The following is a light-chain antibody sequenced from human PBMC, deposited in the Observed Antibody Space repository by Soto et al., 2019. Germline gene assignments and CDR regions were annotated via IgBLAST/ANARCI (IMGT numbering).Light chain of an antibody. V-gene: IGLV1-40*01. J-gene: IGLJ3*02. CDR2: ANS. CDR1: SSNIGAGYD. Sequence: QSVLTQPPSVSGATGQRVTISCTGSSSNIGAGYDVHWYQQLPGTAPKLLVYANSNRPSGVPDRFSGSKSGTSASLAITGLQAEDEADYYCQSYDSSLSGSWVFGGGTQLTVL. CDR3: QSYDSSLSGSWV.